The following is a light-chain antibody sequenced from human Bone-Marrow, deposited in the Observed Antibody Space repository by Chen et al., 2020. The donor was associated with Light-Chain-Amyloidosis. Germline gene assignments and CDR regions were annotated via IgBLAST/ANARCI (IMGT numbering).Light chain of an antibody. CDR3: QSADSSGTYEVI. CDR1: DLPRKY. Sequence: SYELTQPPSVSVSPGQTARITCSGDDLPRKYAYWYQQKPGQAPVLVIQRDTERPSGIAERFAGSSSGTTATLTISGVQAEDEADYHCQSADSSGTYEVIFGGGTKLTVL. J-gene: IGLJ2*01. CDR2: RDT. V-gene: IGLV3-25*03.